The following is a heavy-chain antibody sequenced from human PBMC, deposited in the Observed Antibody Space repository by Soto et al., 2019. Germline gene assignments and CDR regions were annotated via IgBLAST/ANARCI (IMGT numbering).Heavy chain of an antibody. V-gene: IGHV1-2*02. CDR2: INPHSGAT. D-gene: IGHD3-10*01. CDR3: VRAHGLGFSNWFDP. Sequence: AASVKVSCKASGYIFSANYIHWVRQAPGQGLEWLGWINPHSGATNYAQKFLGRVTMSADTSASTAYMDLARLKSDDTAVYYCVRAHGLGFSNWFDPWGRGTLVTVSS. CDR1: GYIFSANY. J-gene: IGHJ5*02.